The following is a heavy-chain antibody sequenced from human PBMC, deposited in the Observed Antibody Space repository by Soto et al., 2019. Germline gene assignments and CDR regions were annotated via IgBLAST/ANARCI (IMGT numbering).Heavy chain of an antibody. CDR3: AKDGPYYYGSGSYYGVDY. D-gene: IGHD3-10*01. Sequence: EVQLVESGGDLVQPGGSLRLSCAASGFTFSSYAMHWVRQAQGEKMEYVAQISPVGSSTYYENSVKGRFIISRDNSKNTLYLQMGSLRAEDTAVYYCAKDGPYYYGSGSYYGVDYWGQGTLVTVSS. CDR2: ISPVGSST. V-gene: IGHV3-64*01. J-gene: IGHJ4*02. CDR1: GFTFSSYA.